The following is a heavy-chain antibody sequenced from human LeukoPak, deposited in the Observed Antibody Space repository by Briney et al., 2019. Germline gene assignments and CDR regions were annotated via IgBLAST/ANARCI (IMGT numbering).Heavy chain of an antibody. CDR3: ARGRSGSYFGAFDI. Sequence: ASVKVSCKASGYTFTSYDINWVQQATGQGLEWMGWMNPNSGNTGYAQKFQGRVTMTRNTSISTAYMELSSLRSEDTAVYYCARGRSGSYFGAFDIWGQGTMVTVSS. J-gene: IGHJ3*02. V-gene: IGHV1-8*01. CDR1: GYTFTSYD. CDR2: MNPNSGNT. D-gene: IGHD1-26*01.